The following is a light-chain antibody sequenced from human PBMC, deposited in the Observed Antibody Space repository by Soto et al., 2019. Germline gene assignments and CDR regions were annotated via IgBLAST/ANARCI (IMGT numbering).Light chain of an antibody. CDR2: DVI. CDR3: SSYTSSSIPVV. Sequence: QSALTQPASVSGSPGQSITISCTGTSSDVGGYNFVSWYQHHPDKVPKLMIYDVITRPSGVSYRFSGSKSDNTASLTISGLQAEDEADYYCSSYTSSSIPVVFGGGTQLTVL. J-gene: IGLJ2*01. V-gene: IGLV2-14*03. CDR1: SSDVGGYNF.